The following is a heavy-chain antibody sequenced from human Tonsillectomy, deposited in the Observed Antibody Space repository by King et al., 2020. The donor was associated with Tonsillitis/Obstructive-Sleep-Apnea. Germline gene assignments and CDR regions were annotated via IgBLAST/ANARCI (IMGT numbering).Heavy chain of an antibody. Sequence: QVQLQQWGAGLLKPSETLSLTCAVYGGSFSGYYWNWIRQPPWKGLEWIWEINHSGSTNYNPSLKSRVTISLDTSKNQSSLKLRAVTAADTAVYYCARDKLITMVQGDAFEIWGQGTMVTVSS. J-gene: IGHJ3*02. CDR3: ARDKLITMVQGDAFEI. CDR1: GGSFSGYY. D-gene: IGHD3-10*01. CDR2: INHSGST. V-gene: IGHV4-34*01.